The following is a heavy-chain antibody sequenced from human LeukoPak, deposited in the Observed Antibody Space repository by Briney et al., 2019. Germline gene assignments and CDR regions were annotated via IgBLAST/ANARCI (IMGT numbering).Heavy chain of an antibody. Sequence: GGSPRLSCAASGFTFSSYAMSWGRQAPGKGLEWGSAISGSGGSTYYADSVKGRFTISRDNSKNTLYLQMNSLRAEDTAVYYCAKPNYYDSSGYYPDLDYFDYWGQGTLVTVSS. CDR3: AKPNYYDSSGYYPDLDYFDY. V-gene: IGHV3-23*01. CDR2: ISGSGGST. J-gene: IGHJ4*02. D-gene: IGHD3-22*01. CDR1: GFTFSSYA.